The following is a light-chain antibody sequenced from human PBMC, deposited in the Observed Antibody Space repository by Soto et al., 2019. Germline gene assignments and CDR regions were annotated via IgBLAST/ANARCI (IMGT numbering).Light chain of an antibody. CDR2: AAS. J-gene: IGKJ5*01. V-gene: IGKV3-15*01. CDR3: HQYGNSPLT. CDR1: QSVSDR. Sequence: EVVMTQSPATLSVSPGEGVTLSCSASQSVSDRVVWYQQKSGQAPSLLIYAASTRAAGVPARFSGSGSGTEFTLTISSLQSEDFAVYYCHQYGNSPLTFGQGTRLEI.